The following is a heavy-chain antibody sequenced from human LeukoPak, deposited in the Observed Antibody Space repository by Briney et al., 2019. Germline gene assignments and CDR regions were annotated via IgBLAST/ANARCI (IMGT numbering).Heavy chain of an antibody. CDR3: ARDLGVGGTLGLYDY. V-gene: IGHV3-30*14. Sequence: GGSLRLSCAASGFDFTSHAMHWVRHAPGKGPEFVAVISNDGTRKFYGDSVKGRFTISRDNSKNTLDLQMNSLTYEDTSLYFCARDLGVGGTLGLYDYWGQGALVAVSS. CDR1: GFDFTSHA. J-gene: IGHJ4*02. CDR2: ISNDGTRK. D-gene: IGHD1-26*01.